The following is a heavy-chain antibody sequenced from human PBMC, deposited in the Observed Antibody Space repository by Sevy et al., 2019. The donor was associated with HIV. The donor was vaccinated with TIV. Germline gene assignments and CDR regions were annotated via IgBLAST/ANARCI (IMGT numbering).Heavy chain of an antibody. V-gene: IGHV1-2*02. Sequence: ASVKVSCKASGYTFTGYYMHWVRQAPGQGLEWMGWINPNSGGTNYAQKLQGRVTMTRDTSISTAYMELSRLRSDDTAVYYCARSPTIAAAGSYYYYGMDVWGQGTTVTVSS. CDR1: GYTFTGYY. CDR2: INPNSGGT. J-gene: IGHJ6*02. D-gene: IGHD6-13*01. CDR3: ARSPTIAAAGSYYYYGMDV.